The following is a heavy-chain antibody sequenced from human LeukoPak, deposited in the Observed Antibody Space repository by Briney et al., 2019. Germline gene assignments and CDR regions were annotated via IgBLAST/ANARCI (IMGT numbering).Heavy chain of an antibody. CDR2: INSDGSST. Sequence: GGSLRLSCVASGFTFSSYWMHWVRQAPGKGLVWVSRINSDGSSTSYADSVKGRFTISRDNAKNTLYLQMNSLRAEDTAVYYCARDQDDYGDYVPLDYWGQGTLVTVSS. CDR1: GFTFSSYW. D-gene: IGHD4-17*01. V-gene: IGHV3-74*01. J-gene: IGHJ4*02. CDR3: ARDQDDYGDYVPLDY.